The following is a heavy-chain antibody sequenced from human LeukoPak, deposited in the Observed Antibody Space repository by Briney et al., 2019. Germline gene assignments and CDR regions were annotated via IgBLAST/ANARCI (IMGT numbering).Heavy chain of an antibody. CDR2: ISGSGGST. CDR3: AREIGGGLHYFHS. D-gene: IGHD1-26*01. V-gene: IGHV3-23*01. Sequence: PGGSLRLSCAASGFTFSSYAMSWVRQAPGKGLEWVSAISGSGGSTYYADSVKGRFTISRDNSKNTLYLQMNSLRAEDTAMYYCAREIGGGLHYFHSWGQETPVTVSS. J-gene: IGHJ4*02. CDR1: GFTFSSYA.